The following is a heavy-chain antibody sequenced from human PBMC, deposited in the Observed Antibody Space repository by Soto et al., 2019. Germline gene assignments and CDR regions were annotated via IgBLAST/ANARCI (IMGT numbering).Heavy chain of an antibody. CDR2: IDYNGVT. CDR3: GRVMIGTSRHTDSDY. D-gene: IGHD2-2*01. Sequence: SETLSLTCSVSGASISSRDYYWGWIRQTPGKGREWIGNIDYNGVTYYNPSLKSRVTVSKDTSKNQFSLKVAYVTAADTAIYYCGRVMIGTSRHTDSDYWGQGSQVTVSS. CDR1: GASISSRDYY. J-gene: IGHJ4*02. V-gene: IGHV4-39*01.